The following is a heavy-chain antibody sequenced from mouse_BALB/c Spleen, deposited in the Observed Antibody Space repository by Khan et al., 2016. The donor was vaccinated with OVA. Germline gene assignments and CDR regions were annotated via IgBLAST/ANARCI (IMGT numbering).Heavy chain of an antibody. V-gene: IGHV1-7*01. CDR1: GYTFINYW. D-gene: IGHD1-1*01. Sequence: QVQLQQPGAELAKPGASVKISCKASGYTFINYWLLWVKQRPGQGLEWIGYINPSTGYTDYNQNFKDKATLTADKSSSTAYMQLSSLTAEDSAVYDWERRGRRWDFDYWGQGTTLTVSS. CDR3: ERRGRRWDFDY. CDR2: INPSTGYT. J-gene: IGHJ2*01.